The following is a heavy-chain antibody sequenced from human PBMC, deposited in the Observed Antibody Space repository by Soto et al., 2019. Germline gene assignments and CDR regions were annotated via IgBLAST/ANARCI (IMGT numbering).Heavy chain of an antibody. J-gene: IGHJ6*02. CDR3: ARPAAGTYYYYGMDV. Sequence: QVQLVQSGAEVKKPGASVKVSCKASGGIFSSYAISWVRQAPGQGLEWMGGIIPIFGTANYAQKFQGRVTITADESTSTAYMELSSLRSEDTAVYYCARPAAGTYYYYGMDVWGQGTTVTVSS. CDR2: IIPIFGTA. CDR1: GGIFSSYA. D-gene: IGHD6-13*01. V-gene: IGHV1-69*01.